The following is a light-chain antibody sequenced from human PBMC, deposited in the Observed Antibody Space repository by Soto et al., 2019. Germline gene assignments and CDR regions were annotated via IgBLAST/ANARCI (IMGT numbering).Light chain of an antibody. Sequence: QSVLTQPPSASGTPGQRVSISCSGSNSNIGSKYVYWYQQLPGTAPKLLMYRNNQRPSGVPDRFSGSKSATSASLAISGLRSEDEADYYCAAWDNNLGGPAFGGGTKVTVL. CDR3: AAWDNNLGGPA. CDR1: NSNIGSKY. J-gene: IGLJ2*01. CDR2: RNN. V-gene: IGLV1-47*01.